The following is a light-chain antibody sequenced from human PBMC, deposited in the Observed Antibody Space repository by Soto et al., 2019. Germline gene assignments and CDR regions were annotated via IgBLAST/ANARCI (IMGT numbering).Light chain of an antibody. Sequence: DIQMTQSPFTLSASVGDRVTITCRASQSISSWLAWDQQKPGKAPKLLIYDASSLESGVPSRFSGSGSGTEYTITISSLQPDDFATYYCQQYNSYPWTFGQGTKVEIK. CDR2: DAS. V-gene: IGKV1-5*01. CDR3: QQYNSYPWT. J-gene: IGKJ1*01. CDR1: QSISSW.